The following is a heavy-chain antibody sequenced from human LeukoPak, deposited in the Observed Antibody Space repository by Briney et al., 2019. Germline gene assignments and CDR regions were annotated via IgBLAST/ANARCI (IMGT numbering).Heavy chain of an antibody. D-gene: IGHD5-18*01. J-gene: IGHJ6*03. CDR2: IYYSGST. CDR3: ARAARGYSYGYDYSYYFYMDV. CDR1: GGSISSYY. Sequence: SETLSLTCSVSGGSISSYYWTWIRQPPGKGLEGIGYIYYSGSTNYNPSLKSLVTISVDTSKNQFSLTMSSVTAADPAVYYCARAARGYSYGYDYSYYFYMDVWGTGTTVTVSS. V-gene: IGHV4-59*01.